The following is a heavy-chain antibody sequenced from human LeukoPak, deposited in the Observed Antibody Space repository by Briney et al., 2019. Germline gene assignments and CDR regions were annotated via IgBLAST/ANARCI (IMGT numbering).Heavy chain of an antibody. D-gene: IGHD3-22*01. V-gene: IGHV1-2*02. CDR3: ARAGVWDYSDSSGYHNGAFDI. CDR2: INPNSGGT. Sequence: ASVKVSCKASGYTFTSYDVNWVRQAPGQGLERMGWINPNSGGTNYAQKFQGRVTMTRDTSISTAYMELSRLRSDDTAVYYCARAGVWDYSDSSGYHNGAFDIWGQGTMVTVSS. CDR1: GYTFTSYD. J-gene: IGHJ3*02.